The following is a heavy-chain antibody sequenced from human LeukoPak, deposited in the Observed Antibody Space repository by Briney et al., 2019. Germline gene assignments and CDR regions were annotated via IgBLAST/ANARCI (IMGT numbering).Heavy chain of an antibody. D-gene: IGHD4-17*01. V-gene: IGHV1-46*01. Sequence: ASVKVSCKASGYTFTSYYMHWVRQAPRQGLEWMGIIITSGGSTSYAQKFQGRVTMTRDMSTSTVYMELSSLRSEDTAVYYCAREPPPESTVTTKIPFDYWGQGTLVTVSS. CDR1: GYTFTSYY. CDR2: IITSGGST. CDR3: AREPPPESTVTTKIPFDY. J-gene: IGHJ4*02.